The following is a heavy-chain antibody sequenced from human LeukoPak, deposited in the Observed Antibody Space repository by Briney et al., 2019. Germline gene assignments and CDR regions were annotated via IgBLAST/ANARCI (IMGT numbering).Heavy chain of an antibody. D-gene: IGHD6-13*01. Sequence: SETLSLTCTASGGSISSYYWSWIRQPPGKGLERIGYIYYSGSTNYNPSLKSRVTISVDTSKNQFSLKLSSVTAADTAVYYCARESDSSSWYNWFDPWGQGTLVTVSS. J-gene: IGHJ5*02. CDR3: ARESDSSSWYNWFDP. V-gene: IGHV4-59*01. CDR2: IYYSGST. CDR1: GGSISSYY.